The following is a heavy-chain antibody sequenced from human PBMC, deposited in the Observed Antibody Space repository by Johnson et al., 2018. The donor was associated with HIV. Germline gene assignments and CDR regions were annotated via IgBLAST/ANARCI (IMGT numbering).Heavy chain of an antibody. CDR2: ISYDGSNK. CDR1: GFTFSSYA. D-gene: IGHD6-6*01. CDR3: ANSYSSSSGNNDYAFDI. Sequence: QMQLVESGGGVVQPGRSLRLSCAASGFTFSSYAMHWVRQAPGKGLEWVAVISYDGSNKYYADSVKGRFTISRENSKNTLYLQMNSLRAEDTAVYYCANSYSSSSGNNDYAFDIWGQGTMVTVSS. V-gene: IGHV3-30*04. J-gene: IGHJ3*02.